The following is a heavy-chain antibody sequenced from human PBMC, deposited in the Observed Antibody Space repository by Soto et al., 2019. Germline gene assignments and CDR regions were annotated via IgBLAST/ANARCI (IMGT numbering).Heavy chain of an antibody. V-gene: IGHV3-21*01. D-gene: IGHD6-19*01. CDR1: GFTVSSYS. J-gene: IGHJ2*01. CDR3: ARDQVAGTRYFDL. Sequence: EVQLVESGGGLVKPGGSLRLSCAASGFTVSSYSMNWVRQAPGKGLEWVSYISSSSSYIYYADSVKGRFTISRDNAKNSLYLQMNSLRAEDTAVYYCARDQVAGTRYFDLWGRGTLVTVSS. CDR2: ISSSSSYI.